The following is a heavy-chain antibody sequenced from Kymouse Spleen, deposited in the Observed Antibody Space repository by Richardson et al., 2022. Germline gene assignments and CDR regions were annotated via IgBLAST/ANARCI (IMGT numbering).Heavy chain of an antibody. CDR2: INHSGST. Sequence: QVQLQQWGAGLLKPSETLSLTCAVYGGSFSGYYWSWIRQPPGKGLEWIGEINHSGSTNYNPSLKSRVTISVDTSKNQFSLKLSSVTAADTAVYYCARGIAVAGGAFDIWGQGTMVTVSS. J-gene: IGHJ3*02. CDR3: ARGIAVAGGAFDI. CDR1: GGSFSGYY. D-gene: IGHD6-19*01. V-gene: IGHV4-34*01.